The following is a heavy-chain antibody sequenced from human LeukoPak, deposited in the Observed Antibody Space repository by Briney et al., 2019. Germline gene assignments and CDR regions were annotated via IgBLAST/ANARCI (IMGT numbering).Heavy chain of an antibody. D-gene: IGHD4-23*01. Sequence: SETLFLTCTVSGDSISSSTFHWGWIRQPPGKGLEWIGSIYYSGSTYYNPSLKSRVTISVDTSKNQFSLKLSSVTAADTAVYYCTRSGTMVVMRPMYYWGQGTLVTVSS. J-gene: IGHJ4*02. V-gene: IGHV4-39*01. CDR2: IYYSGST. CDR1: GDSISSSTFH. CDR3: TRSGTMVVMRPMYY.